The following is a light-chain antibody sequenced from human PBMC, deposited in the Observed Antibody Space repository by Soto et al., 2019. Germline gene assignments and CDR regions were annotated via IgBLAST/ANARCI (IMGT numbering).Light chain of an antibody. J-gene: IGLJ2*01. CDR1: SSDVGGYNF. CDR2: EGS. V-gene: IGLV2-23*01. CDR3: CSYAGSSTYVV. Sequence: QSALTQPASVSGSPGQSISISCTGTSSDVGGYNFVSWYQQHPGQAPKLMIYEGSKRPSGVSNRFSGSKSGNTASLTISGLQAEDEADYYCCSYAGSSTYVVFGGGTKLTVL.